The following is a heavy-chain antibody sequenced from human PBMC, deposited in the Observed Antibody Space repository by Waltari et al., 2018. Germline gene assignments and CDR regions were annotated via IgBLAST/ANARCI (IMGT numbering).Heavy chain of an antibody. D-gene: IGHD2-21*01. Sequence: QVQLQQWGAGLLKPSETLSLTCAVYGWSFSGSYWHWIRQPPGTGLEWIGEINHSGSTNYNPSLKSRVTTSVDTSKKQVSLKLSSVTAADTAVYYCARGPHRNRLEVKNNNYGMDVWGQGTTVTVSS. CDR1: GWSFSGSY. CDR3: ARGPHRNRLEVKNNNYGMDV. CDR2: INHSGST. J-gene: IGHJ6*02. V-gene: IGHV4-34*01.